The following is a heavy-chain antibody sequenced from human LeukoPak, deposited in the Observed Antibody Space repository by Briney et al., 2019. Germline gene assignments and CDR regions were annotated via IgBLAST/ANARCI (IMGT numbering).Heavy chain of an antibody. CDR2: IYHSGNN. V-gene: IGHV4-38-2*02. J-gene: IGHJ4*02. Sequence: PSETLSLTCTVSGYSISSAYYWGWIRQPPGKGLEWIGSIYHSGNNYYNPSLKTRVTMSVDTSKNQFSLRLSSVTAADTAVYYCARDSPPGNAQVFGYWGQGTLVTVSS. CDR3: ARDSPPGNAQVFGY. CDR1: GYSISSAYY.